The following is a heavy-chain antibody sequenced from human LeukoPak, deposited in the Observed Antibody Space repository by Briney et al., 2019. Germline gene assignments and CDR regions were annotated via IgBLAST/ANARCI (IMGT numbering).Heavy chain of an antibody. CDR2: ISSGGTTI. CDR3: ASARLYSSSWYCYFDY. D-gene: IGHD6-13*01. V-gene: IGHV3-48*03. J-gene: IGHJ4*02. Sequence: GGSLRLSCAASGMSFSSYEMNWVRQAPGRGLEWVSYISSGGTTIYYADSVKGRFTISRDNAKNSLYLQMNNLRAEDTAVYYCASARLYSSSWYCYFDYWGRGTLVTVSS. CDR1: GMSFSSYE.